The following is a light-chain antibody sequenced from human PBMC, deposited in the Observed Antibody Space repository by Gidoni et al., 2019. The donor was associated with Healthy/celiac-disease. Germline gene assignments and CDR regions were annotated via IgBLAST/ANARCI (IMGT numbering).Light chain of an antibody. V-gene: IGKV3-11*01. CDR2: DAS. CDR3: QQRSNWPT. Sequence: DIVLTQSPATLSLSLGGRATLSCRASQSVSSYLAWYQQKPGQAPRLLIYDASNRATGIPARFSGSGSGTDYTLTSSRLEPEDFAVYCCQQRSNWPTFGQGTKLEIK. CDR1: QSVSSY. J-gene: IGKJ2*01.